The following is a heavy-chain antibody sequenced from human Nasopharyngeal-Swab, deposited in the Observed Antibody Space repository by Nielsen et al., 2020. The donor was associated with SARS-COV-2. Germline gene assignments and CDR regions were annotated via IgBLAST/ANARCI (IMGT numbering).Heavy chain of an antibody. V-gene: IGHV1-69*13. J-gene: IGHJ2*01. D-gene: IGHD2-2*01. Sequence: SVKVSCKASGGTFSRYPLSWVRQAPGQGLEWVGGIIAVFGAANSAQTFQGRVTITADESTSTAYMELSSLRSEDTDVYYCARDEVPSSRSRYFDLWGRGTLVTVSS. CDR1: GGTFSRYP. CDR2: IIAVFGAA. CDR3: ARDEVPSSRSRYFDL.